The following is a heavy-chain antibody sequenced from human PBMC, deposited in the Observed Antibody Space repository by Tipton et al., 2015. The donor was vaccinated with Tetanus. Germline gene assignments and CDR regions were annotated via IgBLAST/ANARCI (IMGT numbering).Heavy chain of an antibody. J-gene: IGHJ4*02. V-gene: IGHV4-30-4*01. CDR2: IYYSGTT. CDR3: ARVFTRGYTYGTTFDY. CDR1: GGSISSGDYY. Sequence: TLSLTSTVSGGSISSGDYYWSWIRQPPGKGLEWIGYIYYSGTTYYNPSLKSRVTISVDTSNNQFSLKVTSVTAADTAVYYCARVFTRGYTYGTTFDYWGQGTLVTVSS. D-gene: IGHD5-18*01.